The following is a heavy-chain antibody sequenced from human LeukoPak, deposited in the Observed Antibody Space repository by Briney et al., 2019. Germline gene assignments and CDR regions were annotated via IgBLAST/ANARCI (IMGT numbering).Heavy chain of an antibody. CDR2: VKPDGSVK. D-gene: IGHD1-1*01. J-gene: IGHJ4*02. CDR1: GFTFSIYW. CDR3: ARDQPDPAGTGPRFDY. Sequence: GGSLRLSCAASGFTFSIYWMSWVRQAPGKGLEWVANVKPDGSVKYYADSVKGRFTISRDNAENSLYLQMNSLRTEDTAVYYCARDQPDPAGTGPRFDYWGQGSLVTVSS. V-gene: IGHV3-7*01.